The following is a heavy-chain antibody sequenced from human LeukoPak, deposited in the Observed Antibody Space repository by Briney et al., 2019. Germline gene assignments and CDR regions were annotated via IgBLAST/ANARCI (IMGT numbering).Heavy chain of an antibody. CDR1: GYTFTGYY. J-gene: IGHJ4*02. D-gene: IGHD3-22*01. Sequence: ASVKVSCKASGYTFTGYYMHWVRQAPGQGLEWMGWINPNSGGTNYAQKFQGRVTMTRDTSISTAYMELSRLRSDDTAVYYCARTQYYYDSSGLLGGFDYWGQGTLVTVSS. CDR2: INPNSGGT. CDR3: ARTQYYYDSSGLLGGFDY. V-gene: IGHV1-2*02.